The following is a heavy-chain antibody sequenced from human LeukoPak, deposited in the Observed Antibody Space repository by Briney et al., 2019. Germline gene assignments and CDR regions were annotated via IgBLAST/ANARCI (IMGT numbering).Heavy chain of an antibody. CDR2: IYYSGST. J-gene: IGHJ3*01. CDR3: ARVSCSSTSCPRRDALDV. CDR1: GGSISYYY. V-gene: IGHV4-59*01. Sequence: SETLSLTCTVSGGSISYYYWSWIRQPPGKGLEWIGYIYYSGSTNYNPPLKSRVTISVDTSKNQFSLNLTSVTTADTAVYYCARVSCSSTSCPRRDALDVWGQGTMVTVSS. D-gene: IGHD2-2*01.